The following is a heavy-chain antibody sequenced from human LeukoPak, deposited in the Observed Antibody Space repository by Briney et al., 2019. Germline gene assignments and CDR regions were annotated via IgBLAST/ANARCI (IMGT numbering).Heavy chain of an antibody. D-gene: IGHD5-18*01. CDR3: ARGRGYSYGFYY. CDR2: INHSGST. CDR1: GGSFSGYY. Sequence: SETLSLTCVVYGGSFSGYYWSWIRQPPGKGLEWIGEINHSGSTNYNPSLKSRVTISVDTSKNQFSLKLSSVTAADTAVYYCARGRGYSYGFYYWGQGTLVTVSS. V-gene: IGHV4-34*01. J-gene: IGHJ4*02.